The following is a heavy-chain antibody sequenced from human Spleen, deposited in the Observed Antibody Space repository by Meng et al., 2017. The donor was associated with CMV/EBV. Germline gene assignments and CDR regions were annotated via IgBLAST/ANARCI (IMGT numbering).Heavy chain of an antibody. D-gene: IGHD7-27*01. CDR1: GGSISSGGYY. V-gene: IGHV4-31*03. CDR3: ARAGVYYYYGMDV. CDR2: IYYSGST. J-gene: IGHJ6*02. Sequence: LRLSCTVSGGSISSGGYYWSWIRQHPGKGLEWIGYIYYSGSTYYNPSLKSRVTISVDTSKNQFSLKLSSVTAADTAVYYCARAGVYYYYGMDVWGQGTTVTVSS.